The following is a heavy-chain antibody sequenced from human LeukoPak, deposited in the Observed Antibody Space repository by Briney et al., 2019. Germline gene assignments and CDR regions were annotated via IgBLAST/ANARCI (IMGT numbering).Heavy chain of an antibody. CDR3: ARPGGRLRHDAFDI. D-gene: IGHD2-8*01. CDR1: GYSSSSGYY. V-gene: IGHV4-38-2*02. J-gene: IGHJ3*02. CDR2: IYHSGRT. Sequence: SETLSLTCTVSGYSSSSGYYWGWIRQPPGKGLEWIGSIYHSGRTYYNPSLKSRVTISVDTSKNQFSLKLSSVTAADTAVYYCARPGGRLRHDAFDIWGQGTMVTVSS.